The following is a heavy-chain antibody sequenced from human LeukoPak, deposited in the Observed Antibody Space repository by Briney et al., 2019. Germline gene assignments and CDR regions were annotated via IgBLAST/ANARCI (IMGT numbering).Heavy chain of an antibody. CDR2: IYHSGST. CDR3: ARERAYCGGDCYSGFISG. V-gene: IGHV4-30-2*01. J-gene: IGHJ4*02. CDR1: GGSISSGGYY. D-gene: IGHD2-21*02. Sequence: PSQTLSLTCTVSGGSISSGGYYWSWIRQPPGKGLEWIGYIYHSGSTYYNPSLKSRVTISVDRSKNQFSLKLSSVTAADTAVYYCARERAYCGGDCYSGFISGWGRGTLVTVSS.